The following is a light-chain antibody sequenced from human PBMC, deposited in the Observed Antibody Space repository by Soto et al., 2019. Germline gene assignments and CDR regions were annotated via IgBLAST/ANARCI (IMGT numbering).Light chain of an antibody. J-gene: IGKJ3*01. Sequence: DIQMTQSPSTLSASVGDRVTITCRASQSISSWLAWYQQKPGKAPKLLIYKASSLESGVPSRFSGSGSGTEFTLTISSLQPDDFATYYCQQYNSLGFTFGPGTKVDIK. V-gene: IGKV1-5*03. CDR2: KAS. CDR3: QQYNSLGFT. CDR1: QSISSW.